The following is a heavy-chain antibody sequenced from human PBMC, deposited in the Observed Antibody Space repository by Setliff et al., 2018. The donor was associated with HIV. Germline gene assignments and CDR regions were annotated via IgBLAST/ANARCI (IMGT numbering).Heavy chain of an antibody. V-gene: IGHV3-7*01. Sequence: QTGGSLRLSCAASGFTFSNYWMDWVRQVPGKGLEWVATIKNDGSETYYVDSVKGRFTISRDNARTSMYLEMRSLGVEDSAVYLCANLWEVGAWGQGTLVTVSS. D-gene: IGHD1-26*01. J-gene: IGHJ5*02. CDR2: IKNDGSET. CDR1: GFTFSNYW. CDR3: ANLWEVGA.